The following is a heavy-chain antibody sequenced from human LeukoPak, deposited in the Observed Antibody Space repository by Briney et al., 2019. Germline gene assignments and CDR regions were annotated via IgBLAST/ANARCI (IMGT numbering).Heavy chain of an antibody. D-gene: IGHD3-22*01. J-gene: IGHJ4*02. CDR2: TRSKAYGGTT. CDR1: GFTFGDYA. CDR3: TSWYYDSSAH. Sequence: GGSLRLSCTASGFTFGDYAMSWVRQAPGKGVEWVGFTRSKAYGGTTEYAGSVKGRFTISRDDSKSIAYLQMNSLKTEDTAVYYCTSWYYDSSAHWGQGTLVTVSS. V-gene: IGHV3-49*04.